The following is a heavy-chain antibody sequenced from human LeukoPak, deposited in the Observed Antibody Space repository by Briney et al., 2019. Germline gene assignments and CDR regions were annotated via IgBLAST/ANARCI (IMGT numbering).Heavy chain of an antibody. CDR3: ARVQFQWFDP. CDR1: GFTFSTYS. CDR2: ISSSSRYI. D-gene: IGHD6-19*01. V-gene: IGHV3-21*01. Sequence: GGSLRLSCSASGFTFSTYSMNWVRQAPGKGLEWVSSISSSSRYIYYADSVKGRFTIARDNSKKTLSLQMNNLRVEDTAVYYCARVQFQWFDPRGQGTLVTVSS. J-gene: IGHJ5*02.